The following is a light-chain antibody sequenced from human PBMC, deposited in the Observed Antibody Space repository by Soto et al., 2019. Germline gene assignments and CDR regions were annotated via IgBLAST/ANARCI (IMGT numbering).Light chain of an antibody. J-gene: IGKJ4*01. CDR2: VAS. Sequence: EIVLTQAPGTLSLSPGERATLSCRASQSVSNSYLARYQQKPGQAPRRVSYVASRRATGMPDRFSGSGSGTDFSLTINRLGPEDSAVYSCEQYGSSPRTFDGGTKGHIK. CDR1: QSVSNSY. CDR3: EQYGSSPRT. V-gene: IGKV3-20*01.